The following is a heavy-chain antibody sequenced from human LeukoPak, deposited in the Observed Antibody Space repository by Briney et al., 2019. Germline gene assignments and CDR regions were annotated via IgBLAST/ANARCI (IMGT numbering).Heavy chain of an antibody. CDR3: ARVRTTVTVDAFDI. CDR2: IYYSGST. J-gene: IGHJ3*02. D-gene: IGHD4-17*01. Sequence: PSETLSLTCTVSNGSIRNYYWSWIRQPPGKGLEWIGYIYYSGSTNYNPSLKSRVTISVDTSKNQFSLKLSSVTAADTAVYYCARVRTTVTVDAFDIWGQGTMVTVSS. V-gene: IGHV4-59*08. CDR1: NGSIRNYY.